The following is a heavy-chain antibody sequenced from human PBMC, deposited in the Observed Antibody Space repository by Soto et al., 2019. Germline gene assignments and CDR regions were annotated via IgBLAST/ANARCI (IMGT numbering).Heavy chain of an antibody. CDR1: GYTFTGHY. CDR2: INPNSGGT. J-gene: IGHJ4*02. Sequence: ASVKVSCKASGYTFTGHYMHWVRQAPGQGLEWMGWINPNSGGTNYAQKFQGWVTMTRDTSISTAYMELSRLRSDDTAVYYCARSWDIVVVPAATVAYFDYWGQGTLVTVSS. V-gene: IGHV1-2*04. D-gene: IGHD2-2*01. CDR3: ARSWDIVVVPAATVAYFDY.